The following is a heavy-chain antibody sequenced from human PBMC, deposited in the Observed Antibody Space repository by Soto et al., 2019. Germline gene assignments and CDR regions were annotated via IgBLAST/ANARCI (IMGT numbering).Heavy chain of an antibody. D-gene: IGHD3-10*01. CDR1: GFTLSSYN. CDR3: ARDDGGITRFVSISYYSGVAA. CDR2: ISGSSDTI. J-gene: IGHJ6*02. Sequence: EVQLVESGGGLVQPGGSLRLSCAASGFTLSSYNMNWVRQAPGKGLEWVAYISGSSDTIYYADSVKGRFTISRDNAKNSLYLHMDSLRNADTAVYYCARDDGGITRFVSISYYSGVAAWGQGPTVTFSS. V-gene: IGHV3-48*02.